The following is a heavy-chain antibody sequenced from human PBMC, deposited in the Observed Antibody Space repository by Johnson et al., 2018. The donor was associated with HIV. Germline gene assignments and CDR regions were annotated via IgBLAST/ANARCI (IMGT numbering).Heavy chain of an antibody. Sequence: VQLVESGGGVVRPGGSLRLSCAASGFTFDDYGMSWVRQVPGKGLEWVSGVNWNGGNPGYADSVKGRFPISRDNPKNTLYLHMISLRVEDTAVYYCAKASLRGYSYVSYAFDIWGQGTMVTVSS. CDR3: AKASLRGYSYVSYAFDI. CDR1: GFTFDDYG. J-gene: IGHJ3*02. CDR2: VNWNGGNP. V-gene: IGHV3-20*04. D-gene: IGHD5-18*01.